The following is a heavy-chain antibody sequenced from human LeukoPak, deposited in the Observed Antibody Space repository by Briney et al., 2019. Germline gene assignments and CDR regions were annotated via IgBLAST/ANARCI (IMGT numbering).Heavy chain of an antibody. D-gene: IGHD4-17*01. CDR3: AKKGQADDYGKPD. CDR1: GLTFGSYD. Sequence: GGSLRLSCAASGLTFGSYDLSWVRQAPGKGLECVAAISRGVGSTYYADSVKGRFTISRDNSKNTLYLQMNNLRADDTAVYYCAKKGQADDYGKPDWGQGTLVTVSS. J-gene: IGHJ4*02. CDR2: ISRGVGST. V-gene: IGHV3-23*01.